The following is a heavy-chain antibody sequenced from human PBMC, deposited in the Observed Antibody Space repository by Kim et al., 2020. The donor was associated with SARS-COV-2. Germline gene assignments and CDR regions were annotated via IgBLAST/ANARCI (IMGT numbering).Heavy chain of an antibody. D-gene: IGHD3-10*01. CDR1: GFTFSSYA. J-gene: IGHJ4*02. V-gene: IGHV3-30*04. CDR2: ISYDGSNK. CDR3: ARPHSGSYTGAFDY. Sequence: GGSLRLSCAASGFTFSSYAMYWVRQAPGKGLEWVAVISYDGSNKYYAESVKGRFTISRDNSKNTLYLQMNSLRAEDTAVYYCARPHSGSYTGAFDYWGQGTLVTVSS.